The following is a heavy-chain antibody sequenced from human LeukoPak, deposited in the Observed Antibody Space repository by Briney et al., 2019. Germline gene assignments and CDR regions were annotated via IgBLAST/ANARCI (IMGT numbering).Heavy chain of an antibody. J-gene: IGHJ5*02. CDR2: INHSGST. V-gene: IGHV4-34*01. Sequence: PSETLSLTCTVYGGSFSGYYWSWIRQPPGKGLEWIGEINHSGSTNYNPSLKSRVTISVDTSKNQLSLKLSSVTAADTAVYYCARGVRYCSGGTCYGWFDPWGQGTLVTVSS. D-gene: IGHD2-15*01. CDR3: ARGVRYCSGGTCYGWFDP. CDR1: GGSFSGYY.